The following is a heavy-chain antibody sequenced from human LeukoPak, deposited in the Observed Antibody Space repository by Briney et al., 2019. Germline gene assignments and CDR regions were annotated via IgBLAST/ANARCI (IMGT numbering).Heavy chain of an antibody. J-gene: IGHJ3*02. CDR3: VRGNYDNRGYSNAFDI. CDR2: IYYNGNT. V-gene: IGHV4-59*01. D-gene: IGHD3-22*01. Sequence: SETLSLTCTVSGASISSSYWSWVRQPPGKGLEWIGFIYYNGNTNSNPSLKSRVTISVDTSKNQFSLKLTSVTAADTAVYYCVRGNYDNRGYSNAFDIWGQGAMVTVSS. CDR1: GASISSSY.